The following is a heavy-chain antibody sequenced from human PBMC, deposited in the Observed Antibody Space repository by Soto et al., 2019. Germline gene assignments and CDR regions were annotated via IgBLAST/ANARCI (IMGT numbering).Heavy chain of an antibody. J-gene: IGHJ4*02. CDR1: GGSFSGYY. CDR3: ARFLRPRYSGYAINYYFDY. D-gene: IGHD5-12*01. CDR2: INHSGST. V-gene: IGHV4-34*01. Sequence: PSETLSLTCAVYGGSFSGYYWSWIRQPPGKGLEWIGEINHSGSTNYNPSLKSRVTISVDTSKNQFSLKLSSVTAADTAVYYCARFLRPRYSGYAINYYFDYRGQGTRVTVSS.